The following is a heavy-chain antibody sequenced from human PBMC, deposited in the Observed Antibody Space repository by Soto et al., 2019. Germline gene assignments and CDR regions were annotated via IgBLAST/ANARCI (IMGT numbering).Heavy chain of an antibody. Sequence: SETLSLTCTVSGGSISSSSYYWGWIRQPPGKGLEWIGSIYYSGSTYYNPSLKSRVTISVDTSKNQFSLKLSSVTAADTAVYYCARFQRLRPWASYYFDYWGQGTLVTVSS. CDR1: GGSISSSSYY. D-gene: IGHD4-17*01. V-gene: IGHV4-39*01. J-gene: IGHJ4*02. CDR3: ARFQRLRPWASYYFDY. CDR2: IYYSGST.